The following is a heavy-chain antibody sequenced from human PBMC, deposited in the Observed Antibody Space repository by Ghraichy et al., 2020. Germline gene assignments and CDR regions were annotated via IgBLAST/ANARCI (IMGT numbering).Heavy chain of an antibody. CDR1: GGTFSSYA. V-gene: IGHV1-69*13. CDR2: IIPIFGTA. Sequence: SVKVSCKASGGTFSSYAISWVRQAPGQGLEWMGGIIPIFGTANYAQKFQGRVTITADESTSTAYMELSSLRSEDTAVYYCARDDQKVYYCGGDCYPRRQYFQHWGQGTLVTVSS. J-gene: IGHJ1*01. D-gene: IGHD2-21*02. CDR3: ARDDQKVYYCGGDCYPRRQYFQH.